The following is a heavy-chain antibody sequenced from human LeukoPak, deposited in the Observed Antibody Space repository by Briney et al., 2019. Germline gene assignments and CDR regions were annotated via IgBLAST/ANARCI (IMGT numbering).Heavy chain of an antibody. Sequence: GGSLRLSCAASGFTFRSYAMSWVRQAPGTGLEWVSAISGSGGSTYYADSVKGRFTISRDNSKTTLYLQMNSLRAEDTAVYYCAKRVQYGSGSSLFFDYWGQGTLVTVSS. CDR1: GFTFRSYA. CDR3: AKRVQYGSGSSLFFDY. V-gene: IGHV3-23*01. CDR2: ISGSGGST. J-gene: IGHJ4*02. D-gene: IGHD3-10*01.